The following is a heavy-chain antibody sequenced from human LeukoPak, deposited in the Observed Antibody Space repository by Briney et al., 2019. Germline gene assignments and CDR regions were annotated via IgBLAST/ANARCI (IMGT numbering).Heavy chain of an antibody. V-gene: IGHV3-30*18. Sequence: GRSLRLSCAASGFTFSSYGMHWVRQAPGKGLEWVAVISYDGSNKYYADSVKGRFTISRDNSKNTLYLQMNSLRAEDTAVYYCAKDSGSSGRDIDYWGQGTLVTVSS. CDR3: AKDSGSSGRDIDY. D-gene: IGHD1-26*01. CDR2: ISYDGSNK. CDR1: GFTFSSYG. J-gene: IGHJ4*02.